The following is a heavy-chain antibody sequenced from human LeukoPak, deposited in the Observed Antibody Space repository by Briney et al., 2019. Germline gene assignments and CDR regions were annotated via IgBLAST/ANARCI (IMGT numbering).Heavy chain of an antibody. CDR2: ISSSSSTI. Sequence: PGGSLRLSCAASGFTFSSYSMNWVRQAPGKGLEWVSYISSSSSTIYYADSVKGRFTISRDNAKNSLYLQMNSLRAEDTAVYYCARVIYDSSGYWELHDYWGQGTLVTVSS. V-gene: IGHV3-48*01. CDR3: ARVIYDSSGYWELHDY. D-gene: IGHD3-22*01. CDR1: GFTFSSYS. J-gene: IGHJ4*02.